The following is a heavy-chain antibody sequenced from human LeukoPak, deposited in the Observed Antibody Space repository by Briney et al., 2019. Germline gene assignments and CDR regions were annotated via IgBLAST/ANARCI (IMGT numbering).Heavy chain of an antibody. CDR2: IYYSGST. CDR3: ARHGGESIVAMILHAFDI. Sequence: PSETLSLTCTVSGGSISSYSWSWIRQPPGKGLEWIGSIYYSGSTNYNPSLKSRVSMSVDTSKNQFSLKLSSVTAADTAMYYCARHGGESIVAMILHAFDIWGQGTMVTVSS. CDR1: GGSISSYS. D-gene: IGHD5-12*01. J-gene: IGHJ3*02. V-gene: IGHV4-59*08.